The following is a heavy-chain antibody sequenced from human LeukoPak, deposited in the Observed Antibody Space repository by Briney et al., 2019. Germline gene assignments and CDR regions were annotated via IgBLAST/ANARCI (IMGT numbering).Heavy chain of an antibody. D-gene: IGHD5-24*01. V-gene: IGHV3-49*04. CDR2: IRSKAYGGTT. CDR1: GFTIGDYA. CDR3: TRRGGYCYYDY. J-gene: IGHJ4*02. Sequence: GGSLRLSCTASGFTIGDYAMSWVRQAPGQGLEWVGFIRSKAYGGTTEYAASVKGRFTISRDDSKSIAYLQMNSLKTEDTAVYYCTRRGGYCYYDYWGQGTLVTVSS.